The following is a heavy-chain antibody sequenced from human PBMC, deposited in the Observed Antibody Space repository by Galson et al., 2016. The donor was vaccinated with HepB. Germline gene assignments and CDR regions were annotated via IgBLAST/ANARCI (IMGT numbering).Heavy chain of an antibody. CDR3: ARDGLRFLEWLSPHWYFDL. CDR1: GYTFTSYG. V-gene: IGHV1-18*01. J-gene: IGHJ2*01. D-gene: IGHD3-3*01. CDR2: ISAYNGNT. Sequence: SVKVSCKASGYTFTSYGISWVRQAPGQGLEWMGWISAYNGNTNYAQQLQGRVTMTTDTSTSTAYMELRSLKSDDTAVDYCARDGLRFLEWLSPHWYFDLWGRGTLVTVSS.